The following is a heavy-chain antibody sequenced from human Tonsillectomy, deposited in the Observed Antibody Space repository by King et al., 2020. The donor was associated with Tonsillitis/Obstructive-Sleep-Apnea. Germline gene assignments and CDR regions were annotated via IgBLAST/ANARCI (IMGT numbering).Heavy chain of an antibody. CDR2: INTNTGNP. D-gene: IGHD2-2*01. J-gene: IGHJ3*02. CDR1: GYTFTSYA. V-gene: IGHV7-4-1*02. CDR3: ANLGYCSTTSCYPPLDAFDI. Sequence: QLVQSGSELKKPGASVKVSCKASGYTFTSYALNWVRQAPGQGLEWMGWINTNTGNPTYAQGFTGRFVFSLYTSVSTAYLQISSRKAEDTAVYYCANLGYCSTTSCYPPLDAFDIWGQGTMVTVSS.